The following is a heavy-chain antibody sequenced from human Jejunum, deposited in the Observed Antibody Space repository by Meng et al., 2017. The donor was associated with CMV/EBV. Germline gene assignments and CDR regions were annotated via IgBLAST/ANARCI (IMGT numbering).Heavy chain of an antibody. V-gene: IGHV3-30*18. Sequence: QVQQVESGGGVVQPGRSLRLSCAASGFTFNRHVMYWVRQAPDKGLEWVAAISYDGNNEYHIDSVKGRFSISRDNSKNTLYLQMNSLRAEDTAVYYCAKGSRSGSYSVALDSWGQGTLVTVSS. CDR2: ISYDGNNE. J-gene: IGHJ4*02. CDR3: AKGSRSGSYSVALDS. D-gene: IGHD1-26*01. CDR1: GFTFNRHV.